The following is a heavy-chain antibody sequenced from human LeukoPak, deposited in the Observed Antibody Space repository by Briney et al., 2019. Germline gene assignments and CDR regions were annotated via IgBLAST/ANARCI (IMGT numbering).Heavy chain of an antibody. CDR2: INPSGGST. Sequence: ASVKVSCKASGYTFTGYYMHWVRQAPGQGLEWMGIINPSGGSTSYAQKFQGRVTMTRDTSTSTVYMELSSLRSEDTAVYYCARAVVVAASGVDYFDYWGQGTLVTVSS. V-gene: IGHV1-46*01. J-gene: IGHJ4*02. CDR1: GYTFTGYY. D-gene: IGHD2-15*01. CDR3: ARAVVVAASGVDYFDY.